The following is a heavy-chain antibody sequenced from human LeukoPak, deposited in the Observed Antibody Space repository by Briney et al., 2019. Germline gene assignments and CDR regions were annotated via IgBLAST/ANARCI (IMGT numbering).Heavy chain of an antibody. Sequence: SETLSLTCTVSGGPISSSGYYWSWIRQPPGKGLEWIGEINHSGSTNYNPSLKSRVTISVDTSKNQFSLKPSSVTAADTAVYYCARGRRKSYYDSSGCYDYWGQGTLVTVSS. D-gene: IGHD3-22*01. CDR3: ARGRRKSYYDSSGCYDY. CDR1: GGPISSSGYY. V-gene: IGHV4-39*07. J-gene: IGHJ4*02. CDR2: INHSGST.